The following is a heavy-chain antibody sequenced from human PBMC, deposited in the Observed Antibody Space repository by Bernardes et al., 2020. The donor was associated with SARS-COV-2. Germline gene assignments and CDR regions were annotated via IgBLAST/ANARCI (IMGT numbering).Heavy chain of an antibody. Sequence: GGSLRLSCAASRFTFSNYWMSWVRQGPGKGLEWVANIKQDGREKYYVDSVKGRFTISRDNAKNSLYLQMNNLRAEDTAVYYCVKGDYEDGHYYFGMDVWGQGTTVTVSS. CDR3: VKGDYEDGHYYFGMDV. D-gene: IGHD4-17*01. V-gene: IGHV3-7*01. J-gene: IGHJ6*02. CDR1: RFTFSNYW. CDR2: IKQDGREK.